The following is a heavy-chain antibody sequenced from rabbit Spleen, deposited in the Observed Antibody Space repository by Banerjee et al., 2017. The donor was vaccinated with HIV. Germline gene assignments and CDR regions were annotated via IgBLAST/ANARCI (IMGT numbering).Heavy chain of an antibody. Sequence: QEQLEESAGGLVQPGGSLKLSCKASGFTLSSYYMNWVRQAPGKGLEWIACVDVTKSGGSAYATWARVRITNSKTSSATVNLKRTSLTAAATSSCFCVRDASGREDFNLWGPGTLVTVS. CDR3: VRDASGREDFNL. J-gene: IGHJ4*01. CDR2: VDVTKSGGS. V-gene: IGHV1S45*01. D-gene: IGHD4-2*01. CDR1: GFTLSSYYM.